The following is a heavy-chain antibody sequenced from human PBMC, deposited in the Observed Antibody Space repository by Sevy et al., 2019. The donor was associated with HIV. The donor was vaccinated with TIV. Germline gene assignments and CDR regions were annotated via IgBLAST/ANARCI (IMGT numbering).Heavy chain of an antibody. CDR2: ISGYNGNT. Sequence: ASVKVSCKASGFTFISYGITWVRQVPGQGLEWMGWISGYNGNTNYAQKLQGRVTMTTDTSTSTAYMELRSLRSDDTAVYYCARDRTYHYGSGSYYNALPAYWGQGTLVTVSS. D-gene: IGHD3-10*01. CDR1: GFTFISYG. CDR3: ARDRTYHYGSGSYYNALPAY. V-gene: IGHV1-18*01. J-gene: IGHJ4*02.